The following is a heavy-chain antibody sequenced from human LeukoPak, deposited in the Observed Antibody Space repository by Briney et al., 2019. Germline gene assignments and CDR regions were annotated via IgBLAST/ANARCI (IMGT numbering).Heavy chain of an antibody. V-gene: IGHV3-7*01. CDR1: GFTFSSYW. Sequence: GGSLRLSCAASGFTFSSYWMSWVRQAPGKGLEWVAFINQDGSEKYYVDSVKGRFTISRDNAKNSLYLQMNSPSAEDTAVYYCALRRNFCFDYWGQGTLVTVSS. CDR3: ALRRNFCFDY. CDR2: INQDGSEK. J-gene: IGHJ4*02. D-gene: IGHD3-3*01.